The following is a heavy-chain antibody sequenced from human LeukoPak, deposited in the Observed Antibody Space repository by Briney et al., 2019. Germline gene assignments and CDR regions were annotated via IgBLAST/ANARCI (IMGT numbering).Heavy chain of an antibody. Sequence: SGGSLRLSCAASGFTFSSYAMSWVRQAPGKGLEWIGYIYYSGSTNYNPSLKSRVTISVDTSKNQFSLKLSSVTAADTAVYYCARHAHLRVVGPRYYFDYWGQGTLVTVSS. V-gene: IGHV4-59*08. J-gene: IGHJ4*02. CDR2: IYYSGST. CDR3: ARHAHLRVVGPRYYFDY. CDR1: GFTFSSYA. D-gene: IGHD2-21*01.